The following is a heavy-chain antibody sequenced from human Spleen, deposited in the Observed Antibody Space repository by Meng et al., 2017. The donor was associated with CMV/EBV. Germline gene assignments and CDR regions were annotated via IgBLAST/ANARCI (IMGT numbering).Heavy chain of an antibody. D-gene: IGHD5-24*01. V-gene: IGHV3-30*02. CDR3: ARGLHYWYFDY. CDR1: GFTFAIYG. J-gene: IGHJ4*02. CDR2: IRFDGTTT. Sequence: GGSLRLSCGVSGFTFAIYGMHWVRQAPGKGLEWVAFIRFDGTTTYYADSVKGRFTISRDNSKNAVYLQMSSLRAEDTALYYCARGLHYWYFDYWGQGTLVTVSS.